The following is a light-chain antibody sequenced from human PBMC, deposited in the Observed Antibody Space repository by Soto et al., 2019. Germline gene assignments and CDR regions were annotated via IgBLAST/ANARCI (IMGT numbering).Light chain of an antibody. Sequence: DIQMTQSPSSLSASVGDTVTITCRASQTISNYVNWYQQKPGKAPKLLIYAASTLQSGVPSRFSGSGSGTDFTLTISCLQSEDFATYYCQQYYSYPRYTFGQGTKLEIK. J-gene: IGKJ2*01. CDR1: QTISNY. CDR2: AAS. V-gene: IGKV1-39*01. CDR3: QQYYSYPRYT.